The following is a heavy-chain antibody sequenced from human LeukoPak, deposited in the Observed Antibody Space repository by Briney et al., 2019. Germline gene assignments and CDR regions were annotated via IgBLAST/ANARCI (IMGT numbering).Heavy chain of an antibody. Sequence: ASVKVSCKVSGYTLTELSMHWVRQAPGKGLEWMGGFDPEDGETIYAQKFQSRVTMTEDTSTDTAYMELSSLRSEDTAVYYCATRAPDDNIVVVPAAIYYFDYWGQGTLVTVSS. V-gene: IGHV1-24*01. CDR1: GYTLTELS. CDR3: ATRAPDDNIVVVPAAIYYFDY. J-gene: IGHJ4*02. D-gene: IGHD2-2*02. CDR2: FDPEDGET.